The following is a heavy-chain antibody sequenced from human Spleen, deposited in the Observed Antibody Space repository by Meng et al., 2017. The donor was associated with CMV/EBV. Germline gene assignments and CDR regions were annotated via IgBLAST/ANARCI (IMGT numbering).Heavy chain of an antibody. J-gene: IGHJ4*02. Sequence: GESLKISCAASGFTFSNAWMSWVRQAPGKGLEWVGRIKSKTDGGTTDYAAPVKGRFTISRDNANKSLYLQMNSLRAEDTAVYYCARTHLPYWRIIMVRGVDYFDYWGQGTLVTVSS. CDR1: GFTFSNAW. CDR3: ARTHLPYWRIIMVRGVDYFDY. CDR2: IKSKTDGGTT. V-gene: IGHV3-15*01. D-gene: IGHD3-10*01.